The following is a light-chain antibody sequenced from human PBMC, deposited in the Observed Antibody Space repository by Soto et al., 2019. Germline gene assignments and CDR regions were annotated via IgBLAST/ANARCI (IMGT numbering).Light chain of an antibody. CDR2: EGS. Sequence: QSALTQPASVSGSPGQSITISCTGTSSDVGSYNLVSWYQQHPIKAPKLMIYEGSKRPSGVSNRFSGSKSGNTASLTISGLQAEDGADYYCCSYAGSSTYVFGTGTKVT. CDR1: SSDVGSYNL. CDR3: CSYAGSSTYV. V-gene: IGLV2-23*01. J-gene: IGLJ1*01.